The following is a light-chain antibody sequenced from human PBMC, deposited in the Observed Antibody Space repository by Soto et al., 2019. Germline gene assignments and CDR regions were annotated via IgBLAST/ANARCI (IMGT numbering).Light chain of an antibody. CDR2: DDS. V-gene: IGLV3-21*02. J-gene: IGLJ1*01. CDR3: QVWDNSNEHHV. Sequence: SVAPGQTARITCGGNNIGSKNVHWYQLKPGQAPVLVVYDDSDRPSGIPDRFSGSNSGNTATLTVSRVEAGDEADYYCQVWDNSNEHHVLGTGTKVTVL. CDR1: NIGSKN.